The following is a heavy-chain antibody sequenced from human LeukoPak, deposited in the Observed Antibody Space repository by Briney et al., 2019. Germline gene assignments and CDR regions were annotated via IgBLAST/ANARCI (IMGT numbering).Heavy chain of an antibody. Sequence: GGSLRLSCAASGFTFSSYNMNWVRQAPGEGLEWVSSISSSSRYIYYADSVKGRFTISRDNAKKSLYLQMNSLRAEDTAVYYCARDGPEYRGHDLDYWGQGTLVTVSS. CDR2: ISSSSRYI. CDR3: ARDGPEYRGHDLDY. V-gene: IGHV3-21*01. D-gene: IGHD5-12*01. J-gene: IGHJ4*02. CDR1: GFTFSSYN.